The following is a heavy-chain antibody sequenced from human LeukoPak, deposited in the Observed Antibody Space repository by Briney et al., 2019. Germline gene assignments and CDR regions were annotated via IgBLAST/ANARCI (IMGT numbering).Heavy chain of an antibody. CDR2: ITGSGGNT. CDR3: AKAASSSWHSYYYGMDV. Sequence: GGSLRLSCAASGFIFSSYSMSWVRQAPGKGLEWVSVITGSGGNTYYADSVKGRFTISKDNSKNTVYLQMSSLRVDDTAVYYCAKAASSSWHSYYYGMDVWGQGTTVTVSS. J-gene: IGHJ6*02. V-gene: IGHV3-23*01. CDR1: GFIFSSYS. D-gene: IGHD6-13*01.